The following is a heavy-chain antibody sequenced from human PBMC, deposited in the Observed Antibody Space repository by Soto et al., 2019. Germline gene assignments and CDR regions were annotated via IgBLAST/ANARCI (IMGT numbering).Heavy chain of an antibody. CDR1: GGSLSDYY. CDR2: INHSGRA. J-gene: IGHJ3*02. V-gene: IGHV4-34*01. CDR3: ARPREQWQFDAFDI. D-gene: IGHD6-19*01. Sequence: SETLSLTCAVYGGSLSDYYWSWIRQPAGRGLEWIGEINHSGRANHIPSLKSRVTISVGPSKNQFSLKLTSVTAADTAVYYCARPREQWQFDAFDIWGQGTMVTVSS.